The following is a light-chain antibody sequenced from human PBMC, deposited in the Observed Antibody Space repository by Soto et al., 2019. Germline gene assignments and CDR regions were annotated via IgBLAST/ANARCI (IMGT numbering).Light chain of an antibody. J-gene: IGKJ4*01. CDR3: MQALQTLLT. CDR1: QSLLHSNGYNY. CDR2: LGS. V-gene: IGKV2-28*01. Sequence: DIVMTQSPLSLPVTPGEPASISCRSSQSLLHSNGYNYLDWYLQKPGQSPQLLIYLGSNRASGVPERFSGSGSGTDFTLKIRRVEAEDVGVYYCMQALQTLLTFGGGTKVEIK.